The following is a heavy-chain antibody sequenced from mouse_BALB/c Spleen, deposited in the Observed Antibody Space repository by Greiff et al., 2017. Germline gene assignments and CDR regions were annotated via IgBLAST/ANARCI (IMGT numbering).Heavy chain of an antibody. J-gene: IGHJ1*01. CDR3: SYGYDERWYFDV. D-gene: IGHD2-2*01. CDR1: GYTFTDHA. V-gene: IGHV1S53*02. CDR2: ISPGNGDI. Sequence: VKLQQSDAELVKPGASVKISCKASGYTFTDHAIHWVKQKPEQGLEWIGYISPGNGDIKYNEKFKGKATLTADKSSSTAYMQLNSLTSEDSAVYFCSYGYDERWYFDVWGAGTTVTVSS.